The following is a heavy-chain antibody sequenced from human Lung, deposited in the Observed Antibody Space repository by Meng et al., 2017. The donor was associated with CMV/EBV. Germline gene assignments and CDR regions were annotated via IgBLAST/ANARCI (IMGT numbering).Heavy chain of an antibody. CDR1: GYTFTDYY. CDR3: ARDVGTGAAGY. Sequence: SVXVSCKASGYTFTDYYIHWVRQAPGQGLEWMGWINPNSGGTNYAQKFQGRVTMTTDTSIRTIYMELNRLTSDDTAKFYCARDVGTGAAGYWGQGTLVTVSS. D-gene: IGHD1-1*01. J-gene: IGHJ4*02. CDR2: INPNSGGT. V-gene: IGHV1-2*02.